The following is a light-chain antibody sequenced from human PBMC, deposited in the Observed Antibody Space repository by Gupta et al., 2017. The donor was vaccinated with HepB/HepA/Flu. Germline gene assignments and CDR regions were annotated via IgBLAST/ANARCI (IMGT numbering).Light chain of an antibody. J-gene: IGKJ2*01. CDR1: QGISSS. CDR2: RAF. CDR3: QQTYGTPYT. V-gene: IGKV1-39*01. Sequence: DIQMTQSPSSLSASVGDRVTITCRASQGISSSLSWYQQKPGTAPKLLIYRAFSSQSGVPSRFSGSGSGTDFTLTITSLQPEDSATYFCQQTYGTPYTFGQGSQLEIK.